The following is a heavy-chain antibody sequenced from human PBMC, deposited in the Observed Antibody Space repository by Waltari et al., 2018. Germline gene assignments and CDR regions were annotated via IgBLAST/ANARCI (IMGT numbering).Heavy chain of an antibody. CDR3: ARGRRMITFGDRSYFDY. J-gene: IGHJ4*02. D-gene: IGHD3-16*01. CDR1: GGSFSGYY. Sequence: QVQLQQWGAGLLKPSETLSLTCAVYGGSFSGYYWSWIRQPPGKGLEWIGEINHSATTNNNPSLKSRVTISVDTSKNQCSLKLSSVTAADTAVYYCARGRRMITFGDRSYFDYWGQGTLVTVSS. CDR2: INHSATT. V-gene: IGHV4-34*01.